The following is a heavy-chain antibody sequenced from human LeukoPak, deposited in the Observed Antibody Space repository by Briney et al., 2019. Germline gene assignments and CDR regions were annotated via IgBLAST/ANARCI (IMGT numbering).Heavy chain of an antibody. CDR3: GRGGDYYDSSGHSAHFDY. D-gene: IGHD3-22*01. V-gene: IGHV1-8*01. Sequence: ASVKVSCKASGYTFTSYDINWVRQATGQGLEWMGWMNPNSGNTGYAQKFQGRVTMTRNTSISTAYMELSSLRSEDTAVYYCGRGGDYYDSSGHSAHFDYWGQGTLVTVSS. J-gene: IGHJ4*02. CDR1: GYTFTSYD. CDR2: MNPNSGNT.